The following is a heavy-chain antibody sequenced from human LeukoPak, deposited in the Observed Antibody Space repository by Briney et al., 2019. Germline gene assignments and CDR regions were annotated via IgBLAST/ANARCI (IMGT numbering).Heavy chain of an antibody. Sequence: RASVKVSCKASGGTFSSYAISWVRQAPGQGLEWMGGIIPIFGTANYAQKFQGRVTITTDESTSTAYMELSSLRSEDTAVYYCAREGDSSGSYAFDYWGQGTLVTVSS. CDR3: AREGDSSGSYAFDY. D-gene: IGHD1-26*01. CDR2: IIPIFGTA. V-gene: IGHV1-69*05. CDR1: GGTFSSYA. J-gene: IGHJ4*02.